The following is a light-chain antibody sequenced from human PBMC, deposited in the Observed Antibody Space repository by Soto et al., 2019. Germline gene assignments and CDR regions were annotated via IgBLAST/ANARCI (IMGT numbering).Light chain of an antibody. CDR1: QSVSRY. CDR3: QQRSSWPPTIT. CDR2: DTS. Sequence: VLTQSPATLSLSPGERATLSCRASQSVSRYLAWYQQKPGQAPRLLIYDTSNRATGIPARFSGSGSGTDFTLTISSLEPEDFAVYYCQQRSSWPPTITFGQGTRLEIK. J-gene: IGKJ5*01. V-gene: IGKV3-11*01.